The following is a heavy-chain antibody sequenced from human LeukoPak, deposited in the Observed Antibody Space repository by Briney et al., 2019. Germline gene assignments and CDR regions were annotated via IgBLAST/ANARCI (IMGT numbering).Heavy chain of an antibody. CDR2: ISGSGTTT. J-gene: IGHJ4*02. D-gene: IGHD3-10*01. Sequence: GGSLRLSCAASGFIFSSYAMTWVRQAPGRGLEWLSPISGSGTTTYYVDSVKGRFTVSRDNSKNTLYLQMSSLRAGDTAVYYCAKAGHYGSGSYYSDYWGRGTLVTVSP. CDR3: AKAGHYGSGSYYSDY. CDR1: GFIFSSYA. V-gene: IGHV3-23*01.